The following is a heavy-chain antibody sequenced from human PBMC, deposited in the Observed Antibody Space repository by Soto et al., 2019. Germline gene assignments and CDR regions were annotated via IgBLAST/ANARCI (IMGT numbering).Heavy chain of an antibody. CDR3: ATSEGITTLTHDDVNETREYYYYYMDV. CDR2: IIPILGIA. J-gene: IGHJ6*03. D-gene: IGHD3-22*01. V-gene: IGHV1-69*02. CDR1: GGTFSSYT. Sequence: QVQLVQSGAEVKKPGSSVKLSCKASGGTFSSYTIRWVRQAPGQGLEWMGRIIPILGIANYAQKFQGRVTITTDNNTRTTDMEQGSRRTYDATVYYCATSEGITTLTHDDVNETREYYYYYMDVWGKGTTVTVSS.